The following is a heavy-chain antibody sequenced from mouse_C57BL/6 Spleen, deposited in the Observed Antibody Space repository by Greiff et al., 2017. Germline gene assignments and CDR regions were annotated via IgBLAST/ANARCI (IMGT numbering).Heavy chain of an antibody. D-gene: IGHD1-1*01. CDR1: GFNIKDYY. V-gene: IGHV14-2*01. CDR2: IDPEDGET. CDR3: SRFSDYYGSSYDLDY. Sequence: VQLQQSGAELVKPGASVKLSCTASGFNIKDYYMHWVKQRTEQGLEWIGRIDPEDGETKYAPEFQGKATITADTSSNTAYLQLSSLTSEDTAVYYCSRFSDYYGSSYDLDYWGQGTTLTVSS. J-gene: IGHJ2*01.